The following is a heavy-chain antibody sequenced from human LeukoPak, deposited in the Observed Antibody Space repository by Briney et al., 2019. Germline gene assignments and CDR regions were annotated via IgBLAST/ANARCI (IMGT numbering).Heavy chain of an antibody. D-gene: IGHD1-26*01. CDR3: TRDRRGSYYAFES. J-gene: IGHJ4*02. V-gene: IGHV3-11*05. CDR1: GFSVSDHS. CDR2: VMSGRGST. Sequence: GGSLRLSCAPSGFSVSDHSISWIRQSPGKGPEWISYVMSGRGSTNYADSVKGRFTISRDNAKNSVALQLDGLRADDTAVYFCTRDRRGSYYAFESWGQGTLVTVSS.